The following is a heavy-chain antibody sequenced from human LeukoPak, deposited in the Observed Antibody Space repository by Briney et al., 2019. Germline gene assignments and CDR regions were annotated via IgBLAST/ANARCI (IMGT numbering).Heavy chain of an antibody. D-gene: IGHD5-24*01. Sequence: ASVKVSCNASGYTFTSYDINWVRQATGQGLEWMGWMNPNSGNTGYAQKFQGRVTMTRNTSISTAYMELSSLRSEDTAVYYCARGREPYYYFDYWGQGTLVIVSS. V-gene: IGHV1-8*01. J-gene: IGHJ4*02. CDR2: MNPNSGNT. CDR1: GYTFTSYD. CDR3: ARGREPYYYFDY.